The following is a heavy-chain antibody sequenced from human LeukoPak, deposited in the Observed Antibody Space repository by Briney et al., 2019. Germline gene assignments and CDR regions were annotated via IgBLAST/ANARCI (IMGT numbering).Heavy chain of an antibody. CDR3: AKDFQQLGPHGDY. CDR1: GFAFSSYA. Sequence: GGSLRLSCAASGFAFSSYAMSWVRQAPGKGLEWVSAISGSGGSTYYADPVKGRFTISRDNSKNTLYLQMNSLRAEDTAVYYCAKDFQQLGPHGDYWGQGTLVTVSS. J-gene: IGHJ4*02. CDR2: ISGSGGST. V-gene: IGHV3-23*01. D-gene: IGHD6-13*01.